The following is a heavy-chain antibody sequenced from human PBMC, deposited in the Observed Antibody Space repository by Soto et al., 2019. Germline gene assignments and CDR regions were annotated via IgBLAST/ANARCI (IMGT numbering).Heavy chain of an antibody. CDR1: GFTFSPDY. J-gene: IGHJ4*02. D-gene: IGHD5-18*01. CDR3: ASLDTARIQLAGY. V-gene: IGHV3-7*01. CDR2: TTQDGNDT. Sequence: WLGLSCAGSGFTFSPDYMSWARQAPGKGLAWLAMTTQDGNDTHYVDSVRGPFTISRDSAKNSMYLQMNSLTVDDTAIYYCASLDTARIQLAGYWGQGTLVTVSS.